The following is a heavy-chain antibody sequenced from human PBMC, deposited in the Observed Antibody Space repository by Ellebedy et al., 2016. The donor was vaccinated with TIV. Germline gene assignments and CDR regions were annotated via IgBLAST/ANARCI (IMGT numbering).Heavy chain of an antibody. V-gene: IGHV1-46*01. CDR2: INPSGGTT. D-gene: IGHD1-26*01. CDR3: ARGMTMGGATRDRFDY. J-gene: IGHJ4*02. Sequence: AASVKVSCKASGYTFTSYDINWVRQATGQGLEGMGIINPSGGTTNYAQKFQDRVTMTRDTSTSTVYMELSSLRSEDTAVYYCARGMTMGGATRDRFDYWGQGTLVTVSS. CDR1: GYTFTSYD.